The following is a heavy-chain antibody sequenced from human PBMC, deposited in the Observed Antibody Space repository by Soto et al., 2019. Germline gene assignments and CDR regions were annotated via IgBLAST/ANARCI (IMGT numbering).Heavy chain of an antibody. J-gene: IGHJ4*02. CDR1: GFTFSNAW. V-gene: IGHV3-15*01. CDR2: IKSKTDGGTT. Sequence: GGSLRLSCAASGFTFSNAWMSWVRQAPGKGLEWVGRIKSKTDGGTTDYAAPVKGRFTISRDDSKNTLYLQMNSLKTEDTAVYYCTTDIPYYYGSSGYYQFDYWGQGTLVTVSS. D-gene: IGHD3-22*01. CDR3: TTDIPYYYGSSGYYQFDY.